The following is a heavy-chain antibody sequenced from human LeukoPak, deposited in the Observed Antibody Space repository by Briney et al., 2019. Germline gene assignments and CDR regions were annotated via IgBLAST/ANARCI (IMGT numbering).Heavy chain of an antibody. CDR3: ARTGSFQFDY. J-gene: IGHJ4*02. V-gene: IGHV3-30*02. CDR2: IRYDGSNK. CDR1: GFTFSSYG. Sequence: GGSLRLSCAASGFTFSSYGMHWVRQAPGKGLEWVAFIRYDGSNKYYADSVKGRFTISRDNSKNTLYLQMNSLRAEGTAVYYCARTGSFQFDYWGQGTLVIVSS. D-gene: IGHD1-26*01.